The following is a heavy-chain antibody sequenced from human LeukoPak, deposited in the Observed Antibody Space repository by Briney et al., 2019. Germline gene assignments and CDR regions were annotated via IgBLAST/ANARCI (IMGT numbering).Heavy chain of an antibody. V-gene: IGHV1-46*01. D-gene: IGHD6-13*01. CDR2: INPSGGST. J-gene: IGHJ3*02. Sequence: ASVKVSCKASGYTFTSYYMHWVRQAPGQGLEWMGIINPSGGSTSYAQKFQGRVTMTRDTSTSTVYMELSSLRAEDTAVYFCWYRKPEGIPHFDNFDIWGQGTMVTVSS. CDR3: WYRKPEGIPHFDNFDI. CDR1: GYTFTSYY.